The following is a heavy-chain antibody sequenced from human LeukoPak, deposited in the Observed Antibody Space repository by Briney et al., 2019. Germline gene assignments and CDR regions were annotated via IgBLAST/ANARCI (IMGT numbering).Heavy chain of an antibody. Sequence: GGSLRLSCAASGFTFSSYDMHWVRQAPGKGLEWVPVVSYDETNKYYAESVKGRFTISRDNSKSTLYLQMINLRADDTAVYYCAKRAQYYFDYWGQGTLVTVSS. CDR2: VSYDETNK. CDR3: AKRAQYYFDY. CDR1: GFTFSSYD. V-gene: IGHV3-30*18. J-gene: IGHJ4*02.